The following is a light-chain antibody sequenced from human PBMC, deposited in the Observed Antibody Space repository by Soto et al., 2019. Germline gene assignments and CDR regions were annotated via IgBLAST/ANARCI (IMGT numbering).Light chain of an antibody. V-gene: IGLV1-40*01. CDR3: QSYDSSLSVVV. CDR2: GNS. CDR1: SSNIGAGYD. Sequence: QLVLTQPPSVSGAPGQRVTISCTGSSSNIGAGYDVHWYQQLPGTAPKLLIYGNSNRPSGVPDRFSGSKSGTSASLVITGLQAEDEADYYCQSYDSSLSVVVFGGGTKVTVL. J-gene: IGLJ2*01.